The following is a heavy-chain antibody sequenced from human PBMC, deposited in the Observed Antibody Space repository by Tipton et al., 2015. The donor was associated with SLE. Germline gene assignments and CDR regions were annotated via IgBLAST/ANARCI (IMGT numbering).Heavy chain of an antibody. Sequence: SLTCTVSGGSISSYYWSWIRQPPGKGLEWIGYIYYSGSTNYNPSLKSRVTISVDTSKNQFSLKLSSVTAADTAVYYCARDGGDHIDAFDIWGQGTMVTVSS. V-gene: IGHV4-59*01. CDR3: ARDGGDHIDAFDI. CDR1: GGSISSYY. D-gene: IGHD3-16*01. CDR2: IYYSGST. J-gene: IGHJ3*02.